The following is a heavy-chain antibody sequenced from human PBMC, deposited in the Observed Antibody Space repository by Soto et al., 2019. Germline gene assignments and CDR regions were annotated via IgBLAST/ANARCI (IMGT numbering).Heavy chain of an antibody. CDR3: AKDMGYSRSWLDS. D-gene: IGHD6-13*01. Sequence: DVQLVESGGGLVQPGRSLRLSCAASGFTFDDYAMHWVRQAPGKGLEWVSVINWNSGSMGYADSVKGRFTVSRDNAKNSLYLQMNSLRPEDAAWYYCAKDMGYSRSWLDSWGQGTLVTVSS. CDR2: INWNSGSM. V-gene: IGHV3-9*01. J-gene: IGHJ4*02. CDR1: GFTFDDYA.